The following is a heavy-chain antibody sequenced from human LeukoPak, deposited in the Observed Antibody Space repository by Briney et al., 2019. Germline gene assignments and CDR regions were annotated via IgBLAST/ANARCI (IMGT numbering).Heavy chain of an antibody. J-gene: IGHJ4*02. V-gene: IGHV4-59*01. CDR3: AREGNSGYDVIDY. Sequence: SETLSLTCTVSGGSISSYYWNWIRQPPGKGLEWIGYIFYSASTNYNPSLRSRVTISVDTSKNQFSLKLSSVTAADTAVYYCAREGNSGYDVIDYWGQGTLVTVSS. CDR1: GGSISSYY. D-gene: IGHD5-12*01. CDR2: IFYSAST.